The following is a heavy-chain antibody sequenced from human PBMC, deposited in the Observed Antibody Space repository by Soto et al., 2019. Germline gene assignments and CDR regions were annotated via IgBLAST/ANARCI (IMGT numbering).Heavy chain of an antibody. CDR3: ARGVPSITMILQH. Sequence: QVQLVQSGAEVKKPGSSVKVSCKASGRTFSSYAISCVRQAPGQGLEWMGGIIPIFGTANYSQKVQGRVTITADESTSTAYMELSSLRSEDTAVYYCARGVPSITMILQHWGQGTLVTVSS. D-gene: IGHD3-22*01. V-gene: IGHV1-69*01. CDR1: GRTFSSYA. J-gene: IGHJ1*01. CDR2: IIPIFGTA.